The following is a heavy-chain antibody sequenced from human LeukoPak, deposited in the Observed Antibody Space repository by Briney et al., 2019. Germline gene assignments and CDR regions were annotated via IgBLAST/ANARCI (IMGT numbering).Heavy chain of an antibody. CDR2: ISSSGSTI. V-gene: IGHV3-11*01. J-gene: IGHJ4*02. CDR1: GSTFSDYY. Sequence: SGGSLRLSCAASGSTFSDYYMSWIRQAPGKGLEWVSYISSSGSTIYYADPVKGRFTISRDNAKNSLYLQMNSLRAEDTAVYYCAREGVATIYLDYWGQGTLVTVSS. CDR3: AREGVATIYLDY. D-gene: IGHD5-12*01.